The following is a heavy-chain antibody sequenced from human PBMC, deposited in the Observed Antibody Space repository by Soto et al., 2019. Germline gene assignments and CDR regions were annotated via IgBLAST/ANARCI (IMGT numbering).Heavy chain of an antibody. J-gene: IGHJ4*02. D-gene: IGHD4-17*01. Sequence: ASEKVSCKASGGTFSRYAVSWVRQAPGQGLEWMGGIIPIFGTANYAQKFQGRVTITADESTSTAYMELSSLRSEDTAVYYCARSYGDYVGGLDYWGQGTLVTVSS. CDR1: GGTFSRYA. CDR2: IIPIFGTA. CDR3: ARSYGDYVGGLDY. V-gene: IGHV1-69*13.